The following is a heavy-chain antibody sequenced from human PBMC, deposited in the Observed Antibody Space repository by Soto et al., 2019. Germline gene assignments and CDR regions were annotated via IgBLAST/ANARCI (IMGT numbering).Heavy chain of an antibody. V-gene: IGHV3-7*04. CDR3: ARDPPYCSGTSHNHRMDV. J-gene: IGHJ6*02. CDR2: IKQDGSET. CDR1: GFTFNTYW. D-gene: IGHD3-10*01. Sequence: GGSLRLSCAASGFTFNTYWMTWVRQAPGKGLEWVANIKQDGSETYYVDSVKGRFTISRDNAKNSLYLQMNSLRAEDTAVYYCARDPPYCSGTSHNHRMDVWGQGTTATDPS.